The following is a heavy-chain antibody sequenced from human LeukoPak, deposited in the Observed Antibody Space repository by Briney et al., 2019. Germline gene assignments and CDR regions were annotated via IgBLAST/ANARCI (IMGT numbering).Heavy chain of an antibody. CDR3: AREGPRSCQLLCRGRKYAFDI. CDR2: INHSGST. Sequence: PSETLSLTCAVYGGSFSGYYWSWIRQPPGKGLEWIGEINHSGSTNYNPSLKSRVTISVDTSKNQFSLKLSSVTAAHTAVYYCAREGPRSCQLLCRGRKYAFDIWGQGTMVTVSS. CDR1: GGSFSGYY. D-gene: IGHD2-2*01. V-gene: IGHV4-34*01. J-gene: IGHJ3*02.